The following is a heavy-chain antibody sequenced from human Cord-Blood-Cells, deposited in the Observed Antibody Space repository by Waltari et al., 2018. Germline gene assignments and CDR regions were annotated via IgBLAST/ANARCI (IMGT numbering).Heavy chain of an antibody. CDR2: INHSGST. V-gene: IGHV4-34*01. Sequence: QVQLQQWGAALLKPSETLSLTCAVYGGSFSGYYWCWIRQPPGKGLEWIGEINHSGSTNYNPSLKSRVTISVDTSKNQFSLKLSSVTAADTAVYYCARGLAYYDFWSGYYYFDYWGQGTLVTVSS. D-gene: IGHD3-3*01. CDR3: ARGLAYYDFWSGYYYFDY. J-gene: IGHJ4*02. CDR1: GGSFSGYY.